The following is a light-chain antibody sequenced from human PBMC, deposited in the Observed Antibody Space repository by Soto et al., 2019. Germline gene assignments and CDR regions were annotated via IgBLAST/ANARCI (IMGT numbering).Light chain of an antibody. CDR3: CSSTSSSPYV. Sequence: QSALTQPASVSGSPGQSITISCTGTGSDVGRYNYVSWYQKHPGKAPKLMIYDVSNRPLGVSNRFSGSKSGNTASLTISGLQAGDEADYYCCSSTSSSPYVFGTGTKVTVL. V-gene: IGLV2-14*01. CDR2: DVS. J-gene: IGLJ1*01. CDR1: GSDVGRYNY.